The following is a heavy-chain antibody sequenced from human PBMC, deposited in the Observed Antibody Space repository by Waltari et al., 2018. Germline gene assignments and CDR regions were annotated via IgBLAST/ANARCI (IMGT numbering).Heavy chain of an antibody. V-gene: IGHV4-39*07. D-gene: IGHD3-3*01. CDR2: IYYSGST. CDR3: ARSHYDFWSGYPGRAFDY. J-gene: IGHJ4*02. CDR1: GGSISSSSYY. Sequence: QLQLQESGPGLVKPSETLSLTCTVSGGSISSSSYYWGWIRQPPGKGLEWIGSIYYSGSTYYNPSLKSRVTISVDTSKNQFSLKLSSVTAADTAVYYCARSHYDFWSGYPGRAFDYWGQGTLVTVSS.